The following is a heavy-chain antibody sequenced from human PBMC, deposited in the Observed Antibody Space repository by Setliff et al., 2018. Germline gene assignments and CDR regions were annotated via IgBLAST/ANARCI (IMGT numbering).Heavy chain of an antibody. V-gene: IGHV3-30-3*01. J-gene: IGHJ4*02. CDR3: ARDPSPLGATTRFDY. CDR2: ISYDGSNK. Sequence: GGSLRLSCAASGFTFSSYAMHWVRQAPGKGLEWVAVISYDGSNKYYADSVKGRFTISRDNSKNTLYLQMNSLRAEDTAVYYCARDPSPLGATTRFDYWGQGTLVTAPQ. D-gene: IGHD1-26*01. CDR1: GFTFSSYA.